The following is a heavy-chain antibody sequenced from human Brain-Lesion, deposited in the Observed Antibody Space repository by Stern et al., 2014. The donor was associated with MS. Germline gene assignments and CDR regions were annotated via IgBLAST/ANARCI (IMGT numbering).Heavy chain of an antibody. Sequence: VQLEESGPGLVKPSETLSLTCTVSGGSITSSSYYWGWIRQPPGRGLEYIGTVYYTGSTFYDPSLKIRVTISVATSTNQVALKRTSVTAADTAVYYCVRPDIMGTIWNWGQGTLVTVSS. CDR3: VRPDIMGTIWN. V-gene: IGHV4-39*01. D-gene: IGHD1-26*01. J-gene: IGHJ4*02. CDR1: GGSITSSSYY. CDR2: VYYTGST.